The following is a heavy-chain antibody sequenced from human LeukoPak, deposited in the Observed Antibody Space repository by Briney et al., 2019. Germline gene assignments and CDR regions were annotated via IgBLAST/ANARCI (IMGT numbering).Heavy chain of an antibody. CDR2: ISSSSSTI. CDR3: ARDLGYYYDSSGYSDY. CDR1: GFTFSSYS. Sequence: GGSLRLSCAASGFTFSSYSMNWVRQAPGKGLEWVSYISSSSSTIYYADSVKGRFTISRDNAENSLYLQMNSLRAEDTAVYYCARDLGYYYDSSGYSDYWGQGTLVTVSS. V-gene: IGHV3-48*01. D-gene: IGHD3-22*01. J-gene: IGHJ4*02.